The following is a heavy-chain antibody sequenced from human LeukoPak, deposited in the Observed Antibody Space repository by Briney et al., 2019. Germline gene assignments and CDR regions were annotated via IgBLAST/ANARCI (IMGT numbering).Heavy chain of an antibody. J-gene: IGHJ4*02. D-gene: IGHD2-2*01. CDR1: GFTFSDYW. CDR3: ARWRGSTSERSDY. V-gene: IGHV3-7*01. Sequence: QPGGSLRLSCTASGFTFSDYWMTWVRQVPGKGLEWVANIKQDGSAKYYVDSVKGRFTISRDNAKNSLYLQMDSLRVEDTATYYCARWRGSTSERSDYWGQGTLVTVSS. CDR2: IKQDGSAK.